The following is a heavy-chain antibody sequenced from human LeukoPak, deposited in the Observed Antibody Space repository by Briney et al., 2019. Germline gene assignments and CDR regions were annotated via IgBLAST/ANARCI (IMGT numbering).Heavy chain of an antibody. V-gene: IGHV3-7*01. J-gene: IGHJ4*02. CDR3: ARAGSGYYEDY. Sequence: PGGSLRLSCAASGFTFSSYWMSWVRQAPGKGLEGVANIKQDGSEKYYVDSVKGRFTLSRDNAKNSVYLQMNSLRAEDTGVYYCARAGSGYYEDYWGQGTLVTVSS. CDR2: IKQDGSEK. D-gene: IGHD3-22*01. CDR1: GFTFSSYW.